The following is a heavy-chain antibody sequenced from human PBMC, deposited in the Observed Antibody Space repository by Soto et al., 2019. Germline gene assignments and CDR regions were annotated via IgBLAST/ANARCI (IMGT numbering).Heavy chain of an antibody. J-gene: IGHJ3*01. V-gene: IGHV3-11*01. CDR3: ARGKYPGSVDV. CDR2: SGGPGSVI. CDR1: GFTFSDYY. Sequence: GGSLRLSCVSSGFTFSDYYMHWRREAPGKGLEWVSCSGGPGSVISYADSVKGRFTISRDNAKDSLFLQVNNLRAEDTALYYCARGKYPGSVDVWGQGTMVTVSS.